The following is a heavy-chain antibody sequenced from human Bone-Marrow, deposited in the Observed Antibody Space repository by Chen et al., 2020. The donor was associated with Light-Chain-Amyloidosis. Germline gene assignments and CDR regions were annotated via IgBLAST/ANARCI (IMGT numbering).Heavy chain of an antibody. Sequence: EVQLVESGGGLLQRGGSLRLSCAASGFAFSSYAMIWVRQAPGKGLEGVSTISGGGGSRYYGDSVKVRLTISRDNSKNALFLQMNSLRAEDTAVYYCAKDISYDDILPGYPADAFDIWGQGTMVTVSS. D-gene: IGHD3-9*01. CDR1: GFAFSSYA. CDR2: ISGGGGSR. CDR3: AKDISYDDILPGYPADAFDI. J-gene: IGHJ3*02. V-gene: IGHV3-23*04.